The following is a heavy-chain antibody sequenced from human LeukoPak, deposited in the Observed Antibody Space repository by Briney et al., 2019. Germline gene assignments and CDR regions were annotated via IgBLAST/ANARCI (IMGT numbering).Heavy chain of an antibody. CDR3: ARVLAQGDGYNYYFDY. CDR2: TYYRSKWYN. J-gene: IGHJ4*02. CDR1: GDSVSSNSAA. V-gene: IGHV6-1*01. D-gene: IGHD5-24*01. Sequence: SQTLSLTCAISGDSVSSNSAAWNWIRQSPSRGLEWLGRTYYRSKWYNDYAVSVKSRITINPDTSKNQFSLQLNSVTPEDTAVYYCARVLAQGDGYNYYFDYWGQGTLVTVSS.